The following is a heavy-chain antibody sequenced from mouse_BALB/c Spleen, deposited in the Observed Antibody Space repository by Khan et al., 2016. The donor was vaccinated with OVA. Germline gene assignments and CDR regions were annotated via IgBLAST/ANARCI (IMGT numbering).Heavy chain of an antibody. CDR3: SRRAYYYYSEGFAY. J-gene: IGHJ3*01. CDR1: GFTFSTYG. D-gene: IGHD1-1*01. V-gene: IGHV5-6*01. CDR2: VSTGGSYT. Sequence: EVELVESGGDFVRPGGSLKLSCAASGFTFSTYGMSWVRQAPDKRLEWVATVSTGGSYTYYPDSVKGRFTISIDNAKNTLYLQLSSLTTEDTAIFYCSRRAYYYYSEGFAYGGQGTLVTGSA.